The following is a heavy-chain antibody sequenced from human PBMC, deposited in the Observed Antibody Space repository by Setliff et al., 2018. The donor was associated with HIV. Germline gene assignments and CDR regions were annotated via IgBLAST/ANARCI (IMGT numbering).Heavy chain of an antibody. D-gene: IGHD6-19*01. CDR3: ARDQGWVSYYYFYMHV. CDR2: ISGRVGST. CDR1: GFNFASHT. J-gene: IGHJ6*03. Sequence: LRLSCAASGFNFASHTMSWVRQAPGKGLEWVASISGRVGSTNYADFGEGRFTISRDNSKDMLYLQMDSLRVDDTAVYFCARDQGWVSYYYFYMHVWGKGTTVTVSS. V-gene: IGHV3-23*01.